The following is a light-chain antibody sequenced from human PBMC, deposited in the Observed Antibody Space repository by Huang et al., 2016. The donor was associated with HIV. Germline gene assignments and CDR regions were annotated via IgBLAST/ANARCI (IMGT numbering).Light chain of an antibody. CDR1: RGISDS. CDR3: QQYYGTPYT. V-gene: IGKV1-NL1*01. J-gene: IGKJ2*01. Sequence: DIQVTQSPSSLSASVGDRVTVTCRTSRGISDSLVWYQQKPGRAPKLLVYDASRLESGVPARFSGSGAGADFTLTINNLQPEDFATYYCQQYYGTPYTFGQGTKVEIK. CDR2: DAS.